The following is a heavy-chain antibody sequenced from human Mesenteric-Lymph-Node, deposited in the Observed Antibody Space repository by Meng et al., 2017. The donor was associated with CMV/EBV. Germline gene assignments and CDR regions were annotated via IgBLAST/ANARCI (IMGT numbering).Heavy chain of an antibody. CDR1: GYSITSGYYY. Sequence: CTVSGYSITSGYYYWNWIRQPPGKGLEWIGYIYYSGTTYYNPSLKSRVTISVDTSKNQFSLNLRSVTAADTAMYYCARVRGSSVVDYWGQGTLVTVSS. D-gene: IGHD6-6*01. CDR3: ARVRGSSVVDY. J-gene: IGHJ4*01. CDR2: IYYSGTT. V-gene: IGHV4-30-4*08.